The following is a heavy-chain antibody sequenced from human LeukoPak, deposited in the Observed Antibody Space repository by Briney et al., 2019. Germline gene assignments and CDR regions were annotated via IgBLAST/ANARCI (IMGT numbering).Heavy chain of an antibody. CDR3: AREVGYYGSSGYYTNQYYYYYGMDV. CDR2: ISSSSTI. CDR1: GFTFSSYS. J-gene: IGHJ6*02. V-gene: IGHV3-48*01. D-gene: IGHD3-22*01. Sequence: GGSLRLSCAASGFTFSSYSMNWVRQAPGKGLEWVSYISSSSTIYYADSVKGRFTISRDNAKNSLYLQMNSLRAEDTAVYYCAREVGYYGSSGYYTNQYYYYYGMDVWGQGTTVTVSS.